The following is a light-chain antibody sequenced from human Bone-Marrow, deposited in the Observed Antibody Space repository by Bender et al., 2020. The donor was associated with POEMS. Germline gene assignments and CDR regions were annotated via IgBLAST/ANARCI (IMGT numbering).Light chain of an antibody. CDR3: QAWDSSTSVV. Sequence: SFVLTQAPSVSVAPGQTARLTCGGNNLGSKSVHWYQQRPGQAPVVVVFDDSSRPSGIPGRFSGSNSGNTATLTISGTQVMDEADYFCQAWDSSTSVVFGGGTKLTVL. CDR2: DDS. V-gene: IGLV3-21*02. CDR1: NLGSKS. J-gene: IGLJ2*01.